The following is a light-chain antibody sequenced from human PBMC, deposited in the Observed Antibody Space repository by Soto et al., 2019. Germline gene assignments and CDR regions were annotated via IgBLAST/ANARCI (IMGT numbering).Light chain of an antibody. Sequence: DIQMTQSPSSLSASVGDRVSITCRASQDTRSYLNWYQQKPWKAPELLIYATSNLQSGAPQRFSASGSGTDVTITISTLQPEDFGTYYGEEGYNTHWTSGERNKVLIK. CDR1: QDTRSY. CDR2: ATS. V-gene: IGKV1-39*01. CDR3: EEGYNTHWT. J-gene: IGKJ1*01.